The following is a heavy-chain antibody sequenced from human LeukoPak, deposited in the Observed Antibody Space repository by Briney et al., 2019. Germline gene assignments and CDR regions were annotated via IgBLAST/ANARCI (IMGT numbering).Heavy chain of an antibody. J-gene: IGHJ4*02. CDR1: GFTFDDYA. CDR3: AKDIRGGDYYDSSGYYSTGGLDY. CDR2: ISWNSGSI. Sequence: GGSLRLSCAASGFTFDDYAMHWVRQAPGKGLEWVSGISWNSGSIGYADSVKGRFTISRDNAKNSLYLQMSSLRAEDTALYYCAKDIRGGDYYDSSGYYSTGGLDYWGQGTLVTVSS. V-gene: IGHV3-9*01. D-gene: IGHD3-22*01.